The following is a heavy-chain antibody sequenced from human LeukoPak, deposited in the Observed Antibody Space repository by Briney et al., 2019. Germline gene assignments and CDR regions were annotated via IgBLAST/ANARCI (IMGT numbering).Heavy chain of an antibody. J-gene: IGHJ4*02. CDR1: GFTFSSCA. V-gene: IGHV3-23*01. D-gene: IGHD3-10*01. CDR3: AKADGSYKTLIDY. CDR2: ICDSGGNT. Sequence: GGSLRLSCAASGFTFSSCAMNWVRQAPGKGLEWVSGICDSGGNTYYADSVKGRFTISRDSSKNTVYLQMNSLTAEDTALYFCAKADGSYKTLIDYWGEGTLVTVSS.